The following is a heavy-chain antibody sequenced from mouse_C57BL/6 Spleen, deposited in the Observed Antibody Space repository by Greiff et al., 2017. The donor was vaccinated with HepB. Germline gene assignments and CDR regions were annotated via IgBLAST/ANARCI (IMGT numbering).Heavy chain of an antibody. Sequence: QVQLQQSGAELVRPGASVTLSCKASGYTFTDYEMPWVKQTPVHGLEWIGAIDPETGGTDYNQKFKGKAILTADKSSSTAYMQLRSLTSEDSAVYYWTREIITSVVAYDDMDYWGQGTTVTVSS. CDR2: IDPETGGT. J-gene: IGHJ4*01. CDR1: GYTFTDYE. CDR3: TREIITSVVAYDDMDY. V-gene: IGHV1-15*01. D-gene: IGHD1-1*01.